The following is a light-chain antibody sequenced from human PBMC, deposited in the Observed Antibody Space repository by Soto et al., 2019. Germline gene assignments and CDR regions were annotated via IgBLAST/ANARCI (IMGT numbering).Light chain of an antibody. CDR1: QSVNSNY. CDR2: GAF. J-gene: IGKJ1*01. V-gene: IGKV3-20*01. Sequence: ESVLTQSPVTLSFSPCEIATLSCSASQSVNSNYLAWYQQKPGQAPRLLIYGAFNRAGGVPDRFSGSVSGTDFTLTISRLEPEDFAVYYCQQYGSSPRTFGQGTKVDIK. CDR3: QQYGSSPRT.